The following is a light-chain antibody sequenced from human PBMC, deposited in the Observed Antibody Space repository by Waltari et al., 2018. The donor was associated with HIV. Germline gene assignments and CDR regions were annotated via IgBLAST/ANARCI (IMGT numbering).Light chain of an antibody. CDR3: VSYTEKDTFLL. CDR2: DVP. V-gene: IGLV2-8*01. J-gene: IGLJ2*01. Sequence: QSALTQPPPASGSPGQSVAISCTGSSNDIGTYNFVSWYQHHPGKAPKLLIYDVPRLVPGIPDRFSVTKSGYTASLTVSDLHVENEADYDCVSYTEKDTFLLFGGGTKLAV. CDR1: SNDIGTYNF.